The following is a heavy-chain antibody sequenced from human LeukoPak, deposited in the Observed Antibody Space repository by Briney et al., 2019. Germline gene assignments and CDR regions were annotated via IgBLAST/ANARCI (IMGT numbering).Heavy chain of an antibody. Sequence: ASVKVSCKASGYTFTGYYMHWVRQAPGQGLEWMGWINPNSGGTNYAQKFQGRVTMTRDTSISTAYMELSRLRSDDTAVYYCARVNSSSWYSPELLDYWGQGTLVTVSS. V-gene: IGHV1-2*02. D-gene: IGHD6-13*01. CDR1: GYTFTGYY. CDR2: INPNSGGT. J-gene: IGHJ4*02. CDR3: ARVNSSSWYSPELLDY.